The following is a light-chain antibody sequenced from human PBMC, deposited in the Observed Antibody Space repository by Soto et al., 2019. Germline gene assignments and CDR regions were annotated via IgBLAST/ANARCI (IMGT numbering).Light chain of an antibody. CDR1: QTLRRTY. CDR3: QQCTNWPPEVT. V-gene: IGKV3-11*01. J-gene: IGKJ4*01. Sequence: EIVLMQSPGTLSLSPGERATLSCRASQTLRRTYIAWYQQKPGQAPRLLIYDASNRATGIPARFSGSGSGTDFTLTIGSLEPEDFAVYYCQQCTNWPPEVTFGGGTKVDIK. CDR2: DAS.